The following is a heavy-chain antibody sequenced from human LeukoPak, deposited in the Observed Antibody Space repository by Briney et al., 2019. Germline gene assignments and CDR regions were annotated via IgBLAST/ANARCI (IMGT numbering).Heavy chain of an antibody. D-gene: IGHD6-13*01. CDR2: ISYDGSNK. V-gene: IGHV3-30-3*01. Sequence: GGSLRLSCAASGFTFSSYAMHWVRQAPGKGLEWVAVISYDGSNKYYADSVKGRFTISRDNSKNTLYLQMNSLRAEDTAVYYCARALRFLGGSSWCGALYSFDYWGQGTLVTVSS. CDR1: GFTFSSYA. CDR3: ARALRFLGGSSWCGALYSFDY. J-gene: IGHJ4*02.